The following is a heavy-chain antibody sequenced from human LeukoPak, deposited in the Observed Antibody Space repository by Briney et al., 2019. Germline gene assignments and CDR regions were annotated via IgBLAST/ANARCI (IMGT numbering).Heavy chain of an antibody. D-gene: IGHD6-13*01. CDR2: INPNSGGT. J-gene: IGHJ4*02. CDR1: GYTFTGYY. Sequence: EASVKVSCKASGYTFTGYYMHWVRQAPGQGLERMGWINPNSGGTNYAQKFQGRVTMTRDTSISTAYMELSRLRSDDTAVYYCAREGTSSSRSYSFDYWGQGTLVTVSS. V-gene: IGHV1-2*02. CDR3: AREGTSSSRSYSFDY.